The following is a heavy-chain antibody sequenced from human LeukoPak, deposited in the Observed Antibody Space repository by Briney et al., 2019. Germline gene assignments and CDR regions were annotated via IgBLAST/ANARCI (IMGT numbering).Heavy chain of an antibody. V-gene: IGHV4-34*01. Sequence: SETLSLTCAVYGGSFSGYYWSWIRQPPGKGLEWIGEINHSGSTNYNPSLKSRVTISVDTSKNQFSLKLSSVTAADTAVYYCARGYFHRLVRGSPRGLFDYWGQGTLVTVSS. CDR2: INHSGST. J-gene: IGHJ4*02. CDR3: ARGYFHRLVRGSPRGLFDY. CDR1: GGSFSGYY. D-gene: IGHD3-10*01.